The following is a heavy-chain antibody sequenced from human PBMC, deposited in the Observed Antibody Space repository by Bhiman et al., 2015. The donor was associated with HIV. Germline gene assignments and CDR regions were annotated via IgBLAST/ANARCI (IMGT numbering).Heavy chain of an antibody. CDR3: AKDGVEMVTSNFDY. J-gene: IGHJ4*02. V-gene: IGHV3-9*01. D-gene: IGHD5-24*01. CDR1: GFTFDDFA. CDR2: ISWNSGNI. Sequence: EVQLVESGGGLVQPGRSLRLSCAASGFTFDDFAMHWVRQAPGKGLEWVSGISWNSGNIGYADSVKGRFTISRDNAKNSLYLQMNSLRGDDTALYYCAKDGVEMVTSNFDYWGQGTLVTVSS.